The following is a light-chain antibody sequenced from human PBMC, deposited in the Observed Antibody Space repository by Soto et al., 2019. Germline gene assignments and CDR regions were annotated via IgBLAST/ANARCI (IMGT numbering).Light chain of an antibody. CDR1: QSVSSN. CDR2: GAS. CDR3: QEYNRWPIT. Sequence: DIVMTQSTATLSVSPGERATLSCRASQSVSSNLAWYQQKPGQAPRLLSSGASTTATDIPARCSGSGSGKELPTTSSSLQSEDLAVYCCQEYNRWPITFGQGTRLEI. J-gene: IGKJ5*01. V-gene: IGKV3-15*01.